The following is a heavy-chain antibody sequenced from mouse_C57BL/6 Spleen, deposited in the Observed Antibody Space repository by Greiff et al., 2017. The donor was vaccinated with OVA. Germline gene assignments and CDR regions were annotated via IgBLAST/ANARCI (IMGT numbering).Heavy chain of an antibody. J-gene: IGHJ1*03. CDR2: ITHSGET. CDR3: AGDIYGYWYFDV. V-gene: IGHV12-3*01. CDR1: GFPITSGYY. Sequence: VQVVESGPGLVKPSQSLFLTCSITGFPITSGYYWIWIRQSPGKPLEWMGYITHSGETFYNPSLQSPISITRETSKNQFFLQLNSVTTEDTAMYYCAGDIYGYWYFDVWGTGTTVTVSS. D-gene: IGHD1-1*02.